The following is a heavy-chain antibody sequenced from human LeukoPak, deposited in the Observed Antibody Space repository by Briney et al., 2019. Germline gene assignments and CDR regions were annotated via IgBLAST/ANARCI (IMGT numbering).Heavy chain of an antibody. V-gene: IGHV4-39*01. Sequence: SETLSLTCTVSGGSISSSSYYWGWIRQPPGKGLEWIGSIYYSGSTYYNPSLKSRVTISVDTSKNQFFLKLSSVTAADTAVYYCARLLVYCSSTSCPKGPWFDPWGQGTLVTVSS. CDR2: IYYSGST. D-gene: IGHD2-2*01. CDR1: GGSISSSSYY. CDR3: ARLLVYCSSTSCPKGPWFDP. J-gene: IGHJ5*02.